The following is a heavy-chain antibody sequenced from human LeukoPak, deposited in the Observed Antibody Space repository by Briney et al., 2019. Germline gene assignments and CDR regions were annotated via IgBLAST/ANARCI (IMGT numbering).Heavy chain of an antibody. D-gene: IGHD3-10*01. CDR1: GGSISTYY. J-gene: IGHJ4*02. CDR2: IYTSGRT. Sequence: SETLSLTCTVSGGSISTYYWSWIRQPAGKGLEWIGRIYTSGRTNYNPSLKSRVTISVDTSKNQFSLKLSSVTAADTAEYFCARAGSGTYYKGFDYWGQGTLVTVSS. CDR3: ARAGSGTYYKGFDY. V-gene: IGHV4-4*07.